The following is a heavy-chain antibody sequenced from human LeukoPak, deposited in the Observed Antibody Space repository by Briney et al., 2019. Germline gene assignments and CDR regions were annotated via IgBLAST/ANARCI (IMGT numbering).Heavy chain of an antibody. CDR1: GYTFTSYY. Sequence: GASVKVSCKASGYTFTSYYIHWVRQAPGQGLDWMGIINPNDGTTTYAQKFQGRVTMTRDTSTTTVYMELSSLRSDDTAVYYCARDKGIGWYHFDYWGQGTRVSVSS. CDR3: ARDKGIGWYHFDY. V-gene: IGHV1-46*01. CDR2: INPNDGTT. J-gene: IGHJ4*02. D-gene: IGHD6-19*01.